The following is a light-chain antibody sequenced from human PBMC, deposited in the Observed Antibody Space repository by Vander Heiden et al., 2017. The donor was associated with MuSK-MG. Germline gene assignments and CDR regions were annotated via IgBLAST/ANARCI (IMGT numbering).Light chain of an antibody. CDR2: GAS. CDR3: QQYGSSPLT. Sequence: EIVLTQPPGTLSLTPGERVTLPCTASQSVSNGYVAWYQQKPGQATRLLIYGASSGSGTDFTLTISRLEPEDFAVYYCQQYGSSPLTFGGGTKVEIK. CDR1: QSVSNGY. V-gene: IGKV3-20*01. J-gene: IGKJ4*01.